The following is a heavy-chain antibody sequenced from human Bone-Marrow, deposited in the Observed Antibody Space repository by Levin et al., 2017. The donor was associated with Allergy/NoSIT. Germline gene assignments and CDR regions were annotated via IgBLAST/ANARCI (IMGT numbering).Heavy chain of an antibody. V-gene: IGHV3-23*01. J-gene: IGHJ4*02. D-gene: IGHD3-9*01. Sequence: PGGSLRLSCGASGFTFDTFTMSWVRQGPGRGLEWLADISGSGGRTYYADSVKGRFSISRDNSKNIVYQQMNSLRGEDTAVYYCAKNLGADEGDDILTGLFDYWGQGTLVTVSS. CDR3: AKNLGADEGDDILTGLFDY. CDR2: ISGSGGRT. CDR1: GFTFDTFT.